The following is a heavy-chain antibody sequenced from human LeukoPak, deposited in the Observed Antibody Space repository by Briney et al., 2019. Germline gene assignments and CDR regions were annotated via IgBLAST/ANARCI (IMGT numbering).Heavy chain of an antibody. D-gene: IGHD5-18*01. Sequence: GGSLRLSCAASGFTFDDYAMHWVRQAPGKGLEWVSGISWNSGSIGYADSVKGRFTISRDNAKNSLYLQMNGLRAEDTALYYCAKGIYSYGYLYDYWGQGTLVTVSS. CDR3: AKGIYSYGYLYDY. CDR2: ISWNSGSI. J-gene: IGHJ4*02. CDR1: GFTFDDYA. V-gene: IGHV3-9*01.